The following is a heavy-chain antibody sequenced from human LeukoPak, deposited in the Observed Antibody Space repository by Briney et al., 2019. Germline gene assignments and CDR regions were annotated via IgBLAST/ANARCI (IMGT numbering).Heavy chain of an antibody. V-gene: IGHV4-34*01. D-gene: IGHD4-11*01. J-gene: IGHJ6*02. Sequence: PGGSLRLSCAASGFTFSNAWMNWIRQPPGKGLERIGEINHSGSTNYNPSLKSRVTISVDTSKNQFSLKLSSVTAADTAVYYCARDSYSNYVYYYGMDVWGQGTTVTVSS. CDR3: ARDSYSNYVYYYGMDV. CDR2: INHSGST. CDR1: GFTFSNAW.